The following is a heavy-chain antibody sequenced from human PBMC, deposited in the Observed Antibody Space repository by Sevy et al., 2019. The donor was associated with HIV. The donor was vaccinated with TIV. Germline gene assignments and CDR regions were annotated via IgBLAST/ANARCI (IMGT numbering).Heavy chain of an antibody. CDR1: GFTFTTYD. Sequence: GGSLRLSCAASGFTFTTYDMTWVRQAPGKGLEWISYISSSANDIKYADSVKGRFTISRDNARKSLYLAMSSLRAEDTAVYYCAREGLGGFYSSLDRWGQGTLVTVSS. J-gene: IGHJ5*02. CDR2: ISSSANDI. V-gene: IGHV3-48*03. D-gene: IGHD3-22*01. CDR3: AREGLGGFYSSLDR.